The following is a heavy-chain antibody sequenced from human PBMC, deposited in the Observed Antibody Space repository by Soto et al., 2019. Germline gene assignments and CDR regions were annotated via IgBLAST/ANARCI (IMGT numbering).Heavy chain of an antibody. V-gene: IGHV4-4*02. CDR3: ATLLTPIVVVSTPIPP. J-gene: IGHJ5*02. D-gene: IGHD2-15*01. CDR1: GTSISSTYW. Sequence: QVQLQESGPGLVKPSGTLSLTCVVSGTSISSTYWWTWVRQPPGKGLEWIGEIYHSGSTKYNPSLKRRVTMSVDKSNNEFSLKLSSVTAADTPVYYCATLLTPIVVVSTPIPPWVKGTLVTVSA. CDR2: IYHSGST.